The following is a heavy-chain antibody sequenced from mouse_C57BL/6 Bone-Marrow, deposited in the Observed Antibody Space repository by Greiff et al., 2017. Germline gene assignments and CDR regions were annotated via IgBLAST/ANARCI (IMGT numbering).Heavy chain of an antibody. V-gene: IGHV1-58*01. CDR1: GYTFTSYG. J-gene: IGHJ1*03. CDR3: ARTRITTVVATGNFDV. Sequence: SGAELVRPGSSVKMSCKTSGYTFTSYGINWVKQRPGQGLEWIGYIYIGNGYTEYNEKFKGKATLTSDTSSSTAYMQLSSLTSEDSAIYFCARTRITTVVATGNFDVWGTGTTVTVSS. D-gene: IGHD1-1*01. CDR2: IYIGNGYT.